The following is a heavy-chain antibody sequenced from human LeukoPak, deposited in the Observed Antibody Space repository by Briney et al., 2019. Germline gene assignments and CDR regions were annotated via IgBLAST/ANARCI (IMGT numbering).Heavy chain of an antibody. CDR2: ISSDGRNT. D-gene: IGHD7-27*01. Sequence: GGSLRLSCAASGFTFSTYWMHWVRQAPGKGLVWVSRISSDGRNTIYADSVKGRFTISRDSANNTLFLQMNSLRGDDTAVYYCAREWALPGAYYTDVWGKGTTVTVSS. J-gene: IGHJ6*03. CDR1: GFTFSTYW. CDR3: AREWALPGAYYTDV. V-gene: IGHV3-74*01.